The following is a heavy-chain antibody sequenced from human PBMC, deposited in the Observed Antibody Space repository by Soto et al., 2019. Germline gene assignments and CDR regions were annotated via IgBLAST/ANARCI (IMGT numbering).Heavy chain of an antibody. J-gene: IGHJ5*01. CDR2: IYYSGTM. CDR3: ARLLQGRYNWFDS. V-gene: IGHV4-39*02. D-gene: IGHD2-15*01. CDR1: GGSISSSSYY. Sequence: SETLSLTCTVSGGSISSSSYYWGWIRQPPGKGLEWIGNIYYSGTMYYNPSLKSRVTISVDTSKNHFSLKLNSVTAADTAVYYCARLLQGRYNWFDSWGQVTLVT.